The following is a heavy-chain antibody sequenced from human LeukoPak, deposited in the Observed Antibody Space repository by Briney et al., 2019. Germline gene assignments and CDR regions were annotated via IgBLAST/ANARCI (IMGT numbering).Heavy chain of an antibody. V-gene: IGHV1-69*06. CDR2: IIPIFGTA. D-gene: IGHD5-18*01. J-gene: IGHJ3*02. CDR3: ARAGRGYSYGSHASDI. CDR1: GGTFSSYA. Sequence: SVKVSCKASGGTFSSYAISWVRQAPGQGLEWMGGIIPIFGTANYAQKFQGRVTITADKSTSTAYMELSSLRSEDTAVYYCARAGRGYSYGSHASDIWGQGTMVTVSS.